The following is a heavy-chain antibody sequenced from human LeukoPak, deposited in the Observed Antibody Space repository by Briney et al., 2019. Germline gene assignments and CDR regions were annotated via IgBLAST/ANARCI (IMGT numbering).Heavy chain of an antibody. J-gene: IGHJ4*02. CDR2: ISTYNGNT. V-gene: IGHV1-18*01. D-gene: IGHD4-17*01. CDR3: ARGDDYGDYWGLY. CDR1: GGTFSSYA. Sequence: ASVKVSCKASGGTFSSYAISWVRQAPGQGLEWMGWISTYNGNTNYAQKLQGRVTMTTDTSTSTAYMELRSLISDDAAVYYCARGDDYGDYWGLYWGQGTLVTVSS.